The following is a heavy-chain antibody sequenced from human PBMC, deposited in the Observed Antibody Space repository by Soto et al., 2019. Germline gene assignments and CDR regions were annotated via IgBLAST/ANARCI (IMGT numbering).Heavy chain of an antibody. V-gene: IGHV4-59*01. CDR3: ARAYYDILTGYVSIWFDP. Sequence: SETLSLTCTVSGGSISSYYRSWIRQPPGKGLEWIGYIYYSGSTNYNPSIKSRVTISVDTSKNQISMKLRSVTTADTAVYYCARAYYDILTGYVSIWFDPWGQGTLVTVS. CDR2: IYYSGST. D-gene: IGHD3-9*01. CDR1: GGSISSYY. J-gene: IGHJ5*02.